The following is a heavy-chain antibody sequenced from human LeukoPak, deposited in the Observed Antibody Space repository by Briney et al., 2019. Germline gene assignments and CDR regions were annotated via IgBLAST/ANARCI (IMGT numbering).Heavy chain of an antibody. CDR1: GFTFDDYA. V-gene: IGHV3-9*01. J-gene: IGHJ6*03. CDR3: AKDMVRGSYSSHYYYYYMDV. CDR2: ISWNSGSI. Sequence: GGSLRLSCAASGFTFDDYAMHWVRQAPGKGLEWVSGISWNSGSIGYADSVKGRFTISRDNAKNSLCLQMNSLRAEGTALYYCAKDMVRGSYSSHYYYYYMDVWGKGTTVTISS. D-gene: IGHD1-26*01.